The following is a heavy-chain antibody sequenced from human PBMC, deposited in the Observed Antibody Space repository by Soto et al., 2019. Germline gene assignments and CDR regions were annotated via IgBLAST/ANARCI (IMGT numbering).Heavy chain of an antibody. CDR2: TRNKANSYTT. CDR3: ARRGRTYCGGDCYSGGAFDI. J-gene: IGHJ3*02. D-gene: IGHD2-21*02. Sequence: GGSLRLSCAASGFTFSDHYMDWVRQAPGKGLEWVGRTRNKANSYTTEYAASVKGRFTISRDDSKNSLYLQMNSLKTEDTAVYYCARRGRTYCGGDCYSGGAFDIWGQGTMVTVSS. V-gene: IGHV3-72*01. CDR1: GFTFSDHY.